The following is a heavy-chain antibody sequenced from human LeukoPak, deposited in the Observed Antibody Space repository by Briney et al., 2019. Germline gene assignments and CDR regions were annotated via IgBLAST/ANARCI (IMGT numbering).Heavy chain of an antibody. Sequence: ASVKVSCKASGYTFTGYYVHWVRQAPGQGLEWMGWINPNSGGTNYAQKFQGRVTMTRDTSISTAYMELSRLRSDDTALYYCVRGREYGWFDPWGQGTLVTVSS. J-gene: IGHJ5*02. V-gene: IGHV1-2*02. CDR3: VRGREYGWFDP. D-gene: IGHD3-10*01. CDR1: GYTFTGYY. CDR2: INPNSGGT.